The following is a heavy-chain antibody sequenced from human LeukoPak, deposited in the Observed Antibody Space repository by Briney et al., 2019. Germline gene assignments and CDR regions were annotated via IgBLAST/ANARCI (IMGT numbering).Heavy chain of an antibody. J-gene: IGHJ4*02. Sequence: GGSLRLSCTASGLTFSTSGFNWVRQAPGKGLEWVASIGPTGSDRYHADSIKGRFTISRDNANNFLYLQMNSLRADDTAVYYCATETNGRHYDYWGQGTLLTVSS. CDR3: ATETNGRHYDY. CDR1: GLTFSTSG. V-gene: IGHV3-21*06. CDR2: IGPTGSDR. D-gene: IGHD1-14*01.